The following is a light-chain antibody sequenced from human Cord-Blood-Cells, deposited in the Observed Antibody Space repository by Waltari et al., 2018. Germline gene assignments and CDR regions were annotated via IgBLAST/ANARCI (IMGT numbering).Light chain of an antibody. V-gene: IGLV2-23*02. Sequence: QSALTQPASVSGSPGQSITISCTGTSSDVGSYNLVSWYQQHPGKAPNLMIYEVSKRPSGVSNLFSGSKSGNTASLTISGLQAEDEADYYCCSYAGSSIVVFGGGTKLTVL. CDR3: CSYAGSSIVV. CDR2: EVS. CDR1: SSDVGSYNL. J-gene: IGLJ2*01.